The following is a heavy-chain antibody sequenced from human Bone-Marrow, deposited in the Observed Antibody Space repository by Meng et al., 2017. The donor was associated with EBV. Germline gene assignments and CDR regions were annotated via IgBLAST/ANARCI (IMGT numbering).Heavy chain of an antibody. Sequence: QVQLQQSGPGLVKPSQTLSLTFAISGDSVSSNSAAWNWIRQSPSRGLEWLGRTYYRSKWYNDYAVSVKSRIIINPDTSKNQVFLQLNSVTPEDTAVYYCVRDRGYWDWFDPWGQGTQVTVAS. V-gene: IGHV6-1*01. D-gene: IGHD3-22*01. CDR2: TYYRSKWYN. CDR1: GDSVSSNSAA. J-gene: IGHJ5*02. CDR3: VRDRGYWDWFDP.